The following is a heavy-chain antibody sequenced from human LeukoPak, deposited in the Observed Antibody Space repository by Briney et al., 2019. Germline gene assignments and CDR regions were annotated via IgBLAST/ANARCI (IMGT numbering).Heavy chain of an antibody. V-gene: IGHV4-4*07. J-gene: IGHJ5*02. CDR3: ARHGTSGTNLNWFDP. CDR2: IYTSGTT. Sequence: PSETLSLTCTVSGGSITSYYWSWIRQPAGKEMEWIGRIYTSGTTNYNPSLKSRVAMSLDTSKNQFSLRLSSVTAADTAVYYCARHGTSGTNLNWFDPRGQGTLVTVSS. D-gene: IGHD1-1*01. CDR1: GGSITSYY.